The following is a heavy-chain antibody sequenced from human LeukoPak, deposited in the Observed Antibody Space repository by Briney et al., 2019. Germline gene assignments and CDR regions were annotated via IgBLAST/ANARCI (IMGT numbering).Heavy chain of an antibody. D-gene: IGHD3-10*01. V-gene: IGHV3-7*01. J-gene: IGHJ4*02. CDR1: GFSFSSYW. Sequence: PGGSLRLSCAASGFSFSSYWMTWVRQAPGKGLEWVANIKEDGSEKYYVDSVKGRFTISRDNAKNSLYLQMNSLRAEDTAVYYCASEIYGSGSPYFDYWGQGTLVTVSS. CDR2: IKEDGSEK. CDR3: ASEIYGSGSPYFDY.